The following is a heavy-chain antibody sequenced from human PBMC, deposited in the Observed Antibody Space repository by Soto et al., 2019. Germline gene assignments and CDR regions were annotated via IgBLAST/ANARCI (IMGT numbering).Heavy chain of an antibody. CDR2: ISYDGRNK. CDR3: AREYCGGDCSRRENAFDI. J-gene: IGHJ3*02. D-gene: IGHD2-21*02. CDR1: GFTFSSYA. V-gene: IGHV3-30*04. Sequence: PWGPLRLSCGASGFTFSSYAMHRVRQAPGKGVEWVAVISYDGRNKYYADSGKGRFTISRDNSQNPLYLQMNRLRAEDTAVYYCAREYCGGDCSRRENAFDIWAQGTMVTVSS.